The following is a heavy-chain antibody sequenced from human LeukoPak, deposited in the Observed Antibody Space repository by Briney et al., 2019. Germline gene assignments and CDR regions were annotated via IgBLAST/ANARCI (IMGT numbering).Heavy chain of an antibody. J-gene: IGHJ6*02. CDR1: GYTFTSYD. CDR2: MNPNSGNT. CDR3: ARAVYCSSTSCYLPIFYYYYGMDV. Sequence: ASVKVSCKDSGYTFTSYDINWVRQATGQGLERMGWMNPNSGNTGYAQKFQGRVTMTRNTSISTAYMELSSLRSEDTAVYYCARAVYCSSTSCYLPIFYYYYGMDVWGQGTTVTVSS. D-gene: IGHD2-2*01. V-gene: IGHV1-8*01.